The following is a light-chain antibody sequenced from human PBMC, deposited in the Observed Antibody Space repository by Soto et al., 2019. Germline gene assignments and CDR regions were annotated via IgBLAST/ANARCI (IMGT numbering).Light chain of an antibody. CDR1: ETISRN. J-gene: IGKJ5*01. CDR3: QQYNTWSSIT. V-gene: IGKV3-15*01. Sequence: EIVMTQSPATLSVSPGERVTLSCRASETISRNLAWYQQKPGQAPSLLMYGVSTRATGIPARFSGSGSGTEFTLTISSLQSEDFAVYYCQQYNTWSSITFGQGTRLDMK. CDR2: GVS.